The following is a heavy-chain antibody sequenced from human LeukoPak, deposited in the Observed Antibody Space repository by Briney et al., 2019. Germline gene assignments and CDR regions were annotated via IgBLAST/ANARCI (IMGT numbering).Heavy chain of an antibody. CDR2: ISDDGRNK. J-gene: IGHJ4*02. CDR3: AKRPSDYGDYVTYFDY. V-gene: IGHV3-30*18. Sequence: PGGSLRLSCAASGFSFISYGMHWVRQAPGKGLEWVGVISDDGRNKKYADSVKGRFTISRDNSKDTLYLQTNSLRDEDTAVYYCAKRPSDYGDYVTYFDYWGQGTLVTVSS. D-gene: IGHD4-17*01. CDR1: GFSFISYG.